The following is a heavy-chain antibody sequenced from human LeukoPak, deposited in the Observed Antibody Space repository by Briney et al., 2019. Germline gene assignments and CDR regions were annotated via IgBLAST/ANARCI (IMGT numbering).Heavy chain of an antibody. D-gene: IGHD5-24*01. J-gene: IGHJ4*02. Sequence: ASVKVSCKASGYTFTSYYMHWVRQAPGQGLEWMGIINPSGGSTSYAQKFQGRVTMTRDTSTSTVYMELSSLRSEDTAVYYCARRDGGRDGYNYFDYWGQGTLVTVSS. CDR2: INPSGGST. CDR1: GYTFTSYY. V-gene: IGHV1-46*01. CDR3: ARRDGGRDGYNYFDY.